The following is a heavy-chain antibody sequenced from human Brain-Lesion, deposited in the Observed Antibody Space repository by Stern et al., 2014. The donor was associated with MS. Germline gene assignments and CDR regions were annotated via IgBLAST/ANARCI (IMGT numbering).Heavy chain of an antibody. CDR1: GFTFDDYA. D-gene: IGHD1-14*01. CDR3: ARDITGSSAYFAY. J-gene: IGHJ4*02. CDR2: ISWNSGTI. V-gene: IGHV3-9*01. Sequence: VQLVESGGDLVQPGSSLRLSCAAFGFTFDDYAMHWVRPAPGKGLEWVAGISWNSGTIGYADSVKGRVTTSRDNAYSSLYLQMNSLRPEDTALYYCARDITGSSAYFAYWGQGTLVTVSS.